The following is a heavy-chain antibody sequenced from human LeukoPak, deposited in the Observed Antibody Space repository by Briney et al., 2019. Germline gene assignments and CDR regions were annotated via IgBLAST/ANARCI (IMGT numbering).Heavy chain of an antibody. V-gene: IGHV4-59*01. CDR2: IYYSGST. CDR3: ARPVLYSSSWYVGAFDI. J-gene: IGHJ3*02. D-gene: IGHD6-13*01. Sequence: SETLSLTCTVSGGSISSYCWSWIRQPPGKGLEWIGYIYYSGSTNYNPSLKSRVTISVDTSKNQFSLKLSSVTAADTAVYYCARPVLYSSSWYVGAFDIWGQGTMVTVSS. CDR1: GGSISSYC.